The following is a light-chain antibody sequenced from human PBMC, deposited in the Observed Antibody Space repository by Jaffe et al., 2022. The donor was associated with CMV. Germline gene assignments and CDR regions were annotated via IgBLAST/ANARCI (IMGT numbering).Light chain of an antibody. CDR1: QTVALN. J-gene: IGKJ1*01. CDR3: QQYNNWPRT. V-gene: IGKV3-15*01. CDR2: GAS. Sequence: EIVMTQSPATLSVSPGERVTLSCRASQTVALNLAWYQHKAGQVPRLLIHGASTRATGIPARFSGSGFGTEFTLTISSLQSEDSAVYYCQQYNNWPRTFGQGTKVEIK.